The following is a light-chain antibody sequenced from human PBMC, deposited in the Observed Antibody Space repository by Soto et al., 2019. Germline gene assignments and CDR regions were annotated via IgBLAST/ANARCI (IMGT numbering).Light chain of an antibody. Sequence: SVLPQAPGTLYLSSGERATLSCRASQSVGSNLAWYQQKPGQAPRLLISGASSRATGIPDRFSGSGSGTDFTLTISRLDPEDFAVYACQQYGGSPTFGQGTKVDIK. CDR2: GAS. V-gene: IGKV3-20*01. J-gene: IGKJ1*01. CDR1: QSVGSN. CDR3: QQYGGSPT.